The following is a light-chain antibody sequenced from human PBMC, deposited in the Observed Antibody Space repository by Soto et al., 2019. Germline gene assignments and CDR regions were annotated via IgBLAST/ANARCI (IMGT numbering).Light chain of an antibody. CDR2: GAS. CDR1: QSVDSAF. Sequence: EIVLTQSPGSLSLSLGERATLSCRASQSVDSAFFAWYQQKPGQPPRLLMYGASRRATGIPGRFSGSGSGTDFTLTISRLEPEDFAVYYCQQYASSLTFGQGTKVEI. V-gene: IGKV3-20*01. J-gene: IGKJ1*01. CDR3: QQYASSLT.